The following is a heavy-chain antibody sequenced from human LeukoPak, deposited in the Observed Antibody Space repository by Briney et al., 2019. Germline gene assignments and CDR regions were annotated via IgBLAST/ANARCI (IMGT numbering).Heavy chain of an antibody. V-gene: IGHV1-8*01. D-gene: IGHD6-13*01. Sequence: ASVKVSCKASGYTFTSYDINWVRQATGQGLEWMGWMKPNSGNTGYAQKFQGRVTMTRNTSISTAYMELSSLRSEDTAVYYCARPSSRGDLVDPWGQGTLVTVSS. CDR3: ARPSSRGDLVDP. J-gene: IGHJ5*02. CDR1: GYTFTSYD. CDR2: MKPNSGNT.